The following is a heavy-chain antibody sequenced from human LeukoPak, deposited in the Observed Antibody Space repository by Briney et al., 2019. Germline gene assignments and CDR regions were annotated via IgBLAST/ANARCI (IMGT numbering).Heavy chain of an antibody. J-gene: IGHJ3*02. V-gene: IGHV4-39*01. CDR2: INYSGNA. CDR1: GGSISTISGGPYY. CDR3: ARVAAAGTGNAFDI. Sequence: SETLSLTCTVSGGSISTISGGPYYWGWIRQPPGKGLEWIGSINYSGNADYNPSLKARVTISIDTSKNQFSLKLNSVTAADTAVYYCARVAAAGTGNAFDIWGQGTMVTVSS. D-gene: IGHD6-13*01.